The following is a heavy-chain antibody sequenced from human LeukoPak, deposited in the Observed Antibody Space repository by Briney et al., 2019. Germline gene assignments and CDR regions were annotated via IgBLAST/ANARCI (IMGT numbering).Heavy chain of an antibody. CDR1: GFTFSSYG. CDR2: ISYDGSNK. CDR3: ASNPPRTGDFNS. V-gene: IGHV3-30*03. Sequence: GGSLRLSCAASGFTFSSYGMHWVRQAPGKGLEWVAIISYDGSNKSYADSVQGRFTISRDNSKNTLYLQMNSLRAEDTAVYYCASNPPRTGDFNSWGQGALVTVSS. D-gene: IGHD7-27*01. J-gene: IGHJ4*02.